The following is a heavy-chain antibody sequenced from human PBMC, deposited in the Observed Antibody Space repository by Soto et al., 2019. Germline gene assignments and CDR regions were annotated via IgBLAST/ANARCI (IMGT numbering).Heavy chain of an antibody. D-gene: IGHD2-21*02. CDR1: GFSLSTSGVG. Sequence: QITLKESGPTLVKPTQTLTLTCTFSGFSLSTSGVGVGWIRQPPGKALEWLALIYWDDDKRYSPSLRSRLTISKDTSTRQVVLTMTNMDPADTATYHCIQSRCGGDCLQSYASHYYYGMDVWGQGTTVTVSS. V-gene: IGHV2-5*02. CDR3: IQSRCGGDCLQSYASHYYYGMDV. J-gene: IGHJ6*02. CDR2: IYWDDDK.